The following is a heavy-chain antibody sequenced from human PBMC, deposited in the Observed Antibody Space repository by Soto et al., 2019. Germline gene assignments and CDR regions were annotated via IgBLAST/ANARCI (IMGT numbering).Heavy chain of an antibody. V-gene: IGHV4-59*08. CDR3: ASRPIVVVAASGVSKFDP. CDR2: IYYSGST. D-gene: IGHD2-15*01. CDR1: GGSVSSYY. J-gene: IGHJ5*02. Sequence: SETLSLTCTVSGGSVSSYYWSWIRQPPGKGLEWIGYIYYSGSTNYNPSLKSRVTISVDTSKNQFSLKLSSVTAADTAVYYCASRPIVVVAASGVSKFDPWGQGTLVTVSS.